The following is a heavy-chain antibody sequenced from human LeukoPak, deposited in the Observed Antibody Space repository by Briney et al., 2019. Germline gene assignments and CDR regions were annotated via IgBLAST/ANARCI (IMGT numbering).Heavy chain of an antibody. J-gene: IGHJ5*02. CDR2: ISSSGSTI. Sequence: GGSLRLSCAASGFTFSDYYMSWIRQAPGKGLEWVSYISSSGSTIYYADSVKGRFTISRDNAKNSLYLQMNSLRAEDTAVYYCARDIVVVPAYNWFDPWGQGTLVTVSS. CDR1: GFTFSDYY. D-gene: IGHD2-2*01. V-gene: IGHV3-11*04. CDR3: ARDIVVVPAYNWFDP.